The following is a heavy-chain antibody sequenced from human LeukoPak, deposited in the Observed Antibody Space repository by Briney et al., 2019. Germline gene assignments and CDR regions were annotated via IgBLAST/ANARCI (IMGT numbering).Heavy chain of an antibody. CDR1: GFTFSSYG. Sequence: GGSLRLSCAASGFTFSSYGMHWVRQAPGKGLEWVAFIRYDGSNKYYADSVKGRFTISRDNAKNSLYLQMNSLRAEDTAVYYCARDRGDYDRRFDYWGQGTLVTVSS. J-gene: IGHJ4*02. V-gene: IGHV3-30*02. CDR2: IRYDGSNK. CDR3: ARDRGDYDRRFDY. D-gene: IGHD4-17*01.